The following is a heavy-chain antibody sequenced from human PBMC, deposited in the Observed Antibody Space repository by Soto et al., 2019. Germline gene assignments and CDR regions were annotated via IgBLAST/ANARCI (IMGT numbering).Heavy chain of an antibody. CDR3: AREYYDFWSGYYWGYGMDV. V-gene: IGHV3-74*01. Sequence: EVQLVESGGGLVQPGGSLRLSCAASGFTFSSYWMHWVRQAPGKGLVWVSRINSDGSSTSYADSVKGRFTISRDNAKNTLYLQMNSLRAEDTAVYYCAREYYDFWSGYYWGYGMDVWGQGTTVTVSS. D-gene: IGHD3-3*01. J-gene: IGHJ6*02. CDR1: GFTFSSYW. CDR2: INSDGSST.